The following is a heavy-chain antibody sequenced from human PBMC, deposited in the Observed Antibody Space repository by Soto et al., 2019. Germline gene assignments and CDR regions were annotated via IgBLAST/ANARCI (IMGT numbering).Heavy chain of an antibody. J-gene: IGHJ5*02. CDR1: GFTFSSYS. Sequence: EVQLVESGGGLVKPGGSLRLSCAASGFTFSSYSMNWVRQAPGKGLEWVSSISSSSSYIYYADSVKGRFTISRDNAKNSLYLQMNSLRAEDTAVYYCARDRGSSWSLGRWFDPWGQGTLVTVSS. CDR3: ARDRGSSWSLGRWFDP. V-gene: IGHV3-21*01. CDR2: ISSSSSYI. D-gene: IGHD6-13*01.